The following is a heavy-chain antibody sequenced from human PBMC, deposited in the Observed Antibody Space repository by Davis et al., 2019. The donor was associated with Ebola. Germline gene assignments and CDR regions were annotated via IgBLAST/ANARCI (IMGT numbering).Heavy chain of an antibody. D-gene: IGHD3-22*01. J-gene: IGHJ4*02. V-gene: IGHV3-21*01. CDR1: GFTFSSYS. Sequence: PGGSLRLSCAASGFTFSSYSMNWVRQAPGKGLEWVSSISSSSSYIYYADSVKGRFTISRDNAKNSLYLQMNSLRAADTAVYYCARRDSSGYQYFDYWGQGTLVTVSS. CDR3: ARRDSSGYQYFDY. CDR2: ISSSSSYI.